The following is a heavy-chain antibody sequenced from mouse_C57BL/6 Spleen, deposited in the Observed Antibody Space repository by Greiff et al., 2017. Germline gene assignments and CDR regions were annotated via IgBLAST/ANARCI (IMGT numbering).Heavy chain of an antibody. CDR1: GYTFTEYT. J-gene: IGHJ4*01. Sequence: QVQLQQSGAELVKPGASVKLSCKASGYTFTEYTIPWVKQRPGQGLEWIGWLYPGSGSIKYNEKFKDKGTLTADKSSGTVYMELNRCTSKYSAVSFYARPRRGYYAKDYWGQGTSVTVSS. CDR2: LYPGSGSI. V-gene: IGHV1-62-2*01. CDR3: ARPRRGYYAKDY.